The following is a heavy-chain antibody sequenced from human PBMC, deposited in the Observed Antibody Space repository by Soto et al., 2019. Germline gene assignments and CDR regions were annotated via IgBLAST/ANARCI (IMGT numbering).Heavy chain of an antibody. Sequence: SETLSLTCAVYGGPFSGYYWSWIRQPPGKGLEWIGEINHSGSTNYNPSLKSRVTISVDTSKNQFSLKLSSVTAADTAVYYCAKDLGVYSSGWYTGIDPWGQGTLVTVSS. CDR2: INHSGST. CDR3: AKDLGVYSSGWYTGIDP. CDR1: GGPFSGYY. D-gene: IGHD6-19*01. J-gene: IGHJ5*02. V-gene: IGHV4-34*01.